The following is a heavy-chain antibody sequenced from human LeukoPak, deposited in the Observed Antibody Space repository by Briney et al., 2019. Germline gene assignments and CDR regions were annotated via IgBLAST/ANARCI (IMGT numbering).Heavy chain of an antibody. CDR2: ISSSSSTI. CDR1: GFTFSSYS. D-gene: IGHD1-26*01. J-gene: IGHJ4*02. V-gene: IGHV3-48*02. Sequence: PGGSLRLSCAASGFTFSSYSMNWVREALGKGLEWVSYISSSSSTIYYAASVKGRFTITRDNAKNSLYLKMNSLRDEDTAVYYCAREGSGSYYEDYWGQGTLVTVSS. CDR3: AREGSGSYYEDY.